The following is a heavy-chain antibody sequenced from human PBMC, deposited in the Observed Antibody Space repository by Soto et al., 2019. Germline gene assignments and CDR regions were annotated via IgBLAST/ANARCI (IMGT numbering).Heavy chain of an antibody. CDR3: ARGVYSGYVDRFDP. D-gene: IGHD5-12*01. CDR2: IYYSGST. J-gene: IGHJ5*02. Sequence: QVQLQESGPGLVKPSETLSLTCTVSGGSISSYYWSWIRQPPGKGLEWIGYIYYSGSTNYNPSLKSRVTISVDTSKNQFSPKLSSVTAADTAVYYCARGVYSGYVDRFDPWGQGTLVTVSS. CDR1: GGSISSYY. V-gene: IGHV4-59*01.